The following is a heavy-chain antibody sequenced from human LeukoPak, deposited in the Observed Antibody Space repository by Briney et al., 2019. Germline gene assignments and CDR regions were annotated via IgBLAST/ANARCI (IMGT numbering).Heavy chain of an antibody. V-gene: IGHV3-48*04. Sequence: PGGSLRLSCAASGFKFSSFSMNWVRQAPGKGLEWLSYISSTSSAIYYADSLKGRFTISRDNAKNSLYLQMNSLRAEDTAAYYCARAIASYGDSAYWGQGTLVTVSS. CDR1: GFKFSSFS. CDR2: ISSTSSAI. J-gene: IGHJ4*02. CDR3: ARAIASYGDSAY. D-gene: IGHD5-18*01.